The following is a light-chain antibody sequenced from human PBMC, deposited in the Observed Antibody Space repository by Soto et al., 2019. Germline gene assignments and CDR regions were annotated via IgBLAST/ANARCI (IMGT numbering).Light chain of an antibody. CDR1: SSDVDYTY. Sequence: QSALTQPASVSGSPGQSITISCTGTSSDVDYTYVSWYQHHPGKAPKLMIYENNNRPSGISYRFSGSKSGNTASLTISGLQAEDEAEYYCGSYTMNSIWVFGGGTKVTVL. V-gene: IGLV2-14*01. J-gene: IGLJ3*02. CDR2: ENN. CDR3: GSYTMNSIWV.